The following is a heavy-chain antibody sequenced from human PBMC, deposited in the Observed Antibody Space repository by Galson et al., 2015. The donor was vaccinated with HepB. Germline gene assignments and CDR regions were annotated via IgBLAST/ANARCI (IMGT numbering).Heavy chain of an antibody. V-gene: IGHV3-66*01. Sequence: SLRLPCAASGFPVTYNYVSWVRQAPGKGLEWVSLIYRGGATSYADSVQGRFIISRDSSTNTVYLQMRRLRVDDSAIYYCARDEAGTPARHFWGQGVLVTVSS. CDR2: IYRGGAT. J-gene: IGHJ4*02. CDR1: GFPVTYNY. CDR3: ARDEAGTPARHF.